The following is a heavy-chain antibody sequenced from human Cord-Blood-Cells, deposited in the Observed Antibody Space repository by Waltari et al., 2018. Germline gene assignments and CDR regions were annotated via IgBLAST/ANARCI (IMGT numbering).Heavy chain of an antibody. CDR2: ISSSSSYI. Sequence: PGKALEWVSSISSSSSYIYYADSVKGRFTISRDNAKNSLYLQMNSLRAEDTAVYYCAREGVNTQDAHYYYYGMDVWGQGTTVTVSS. V-gene: IGHV3-21*01. J-gene: IGHJ6*02. D-gene: IGHD2-8*01. CDR3: AREGVNTQDAHYYYYGMDV.